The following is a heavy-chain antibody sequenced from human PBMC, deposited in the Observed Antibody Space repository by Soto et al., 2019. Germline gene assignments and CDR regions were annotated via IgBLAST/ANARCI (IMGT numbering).Heavy chain of an antibody. CDR3: ARGGYSNYWFDP. CDR2: ISGSGGST. V-gene: IGHV3-23*01. D-gene: IGHD4-4*01. CDR1: GFTFSSYA. J-gene: IGHJ5*02. Sequence: HPGGSLRLSCAASGFTFSSYAMSWVRQAPGKGLEWVSAISGSGGSTYYADSVKGRFTISRDNAKNSLYLQMNSLRAEDTAVYYCARGGYSNYWFDPWGQGTLVTVSS.